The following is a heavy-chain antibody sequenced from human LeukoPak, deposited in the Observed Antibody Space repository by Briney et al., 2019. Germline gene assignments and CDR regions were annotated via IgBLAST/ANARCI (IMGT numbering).Heavy chain of an antibody. Sequence: GASVKVSCKASGFTFTGYYMHWVRQAPGQGLEWMGWINPNSGGTNYAQKFQGRVTMTRDTSISTAYMELSRLRSDDTAVYYCARDHSWVRAQDPWGQGTLVTVSS. CDR3: ARDHSWVRAQDP. J-gene: IGHJ5*02. V-gene: IGHV1-2*02. CDR1: GFTFTGYY. D-gene: IGHD3-10*01. CDR2: INPNSGGT.